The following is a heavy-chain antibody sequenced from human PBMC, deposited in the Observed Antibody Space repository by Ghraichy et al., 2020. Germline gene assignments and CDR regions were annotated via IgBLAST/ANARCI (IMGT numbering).Heavy chain of an antibody. CDR1: GGSISSGGYY. J-gene: IGHJ6*02. CDR2: IFYSGST. D-gene: IGHD3-10*01. Sequence: SLNISCAVSGGSISSGGYYWSWIRQHPGKGLEWLGYIFYSGSTYYNPSLKSRVTMSVDTSENQFSLKLSSVTAADTAVYYCARDHRSGGGGGDDYYGMDVWGQGTTVTVSS. V-gene: IGHV4-31*11. CDR3: ARDHRSGGGGGDDYYGMDV.